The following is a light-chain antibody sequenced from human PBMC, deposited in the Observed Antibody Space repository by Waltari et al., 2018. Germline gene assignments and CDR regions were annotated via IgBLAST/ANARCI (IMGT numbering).Light chain of an antibody. V-gene: IGKV1-39*01. CDR2: PAS. Sequence: DIQMTQSPSSLSASVGDRVTITCRASQSISSYLNWYQQKPGKAPKLLIYPASRLQSGVPSRFSGSGSGTDFTLTISSLQPEDFATYYCQQSYSTWTFGQGTKVEIK. J-gene: IGKJ1*01. CDR1: QSISSY. CDR3: QQSYSTWT.